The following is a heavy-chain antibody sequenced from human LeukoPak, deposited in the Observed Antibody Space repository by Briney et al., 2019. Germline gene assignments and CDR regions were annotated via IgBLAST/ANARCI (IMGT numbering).Heavy chain of an antibody. CDR3: AKAKTQAMVLPGNY. CDR1: GFTFSSYS. J-gene: IGHJ4*02. Sequence: TGGSLRLSCAASGFTFSSYSMNWVRLAPGKGLEWVSTISSSGDTAYYADSVKGRFTISRDNSKNTLYLQMNSLRAEDTALYYCAKAKTQAMVLPGNYWGQGTRVTVSS. V-gene: IGHV3-23*01. D-gene: IGHD5-18*01. CDR2: ISSSGDTA.